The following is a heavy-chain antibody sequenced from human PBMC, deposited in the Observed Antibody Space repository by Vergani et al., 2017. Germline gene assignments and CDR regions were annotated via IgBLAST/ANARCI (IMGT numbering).Heavy chain of an antibody. D-gene: IGHD6-13*01. J-gene: IGHJ3*02. CDR2: IYYSGST. CDR3: ARTSAGIAAAGDAFDI. V-gene: IGHV4-39*07. CDR1: GGSISSSSYY. Sequence: QLQLQESGPGLVKPSETLSLTCTVSGGSISSSSYYWGWIRQPPGKGLEWIGSIYYSGSTNYNPSLKSRVTISVDTSKNQFSLKLSSVTAVDTAVYYCARTSAGIAAAGDAFDIWGQGTMVTVSS.